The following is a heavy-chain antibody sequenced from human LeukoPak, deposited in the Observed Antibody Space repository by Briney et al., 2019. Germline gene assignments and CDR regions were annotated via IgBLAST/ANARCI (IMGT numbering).Heavy chain of an antibody. D-gene: IGHD3-22*01. CDR1: GYSFTSYW. Sequence: GESLKISCKGSGYSFTSYWIGWVRQMPGKGLEWMGIIYPGDSDTTYSPSFQGQVTISADKSISTAYLQWSSLKASDTAMYYCARRGSSGYYYDTFDYWGQGTLVTVSS. CDR2: IYPGDSDT. V-gene: IGHV5-51*01. J-gene: IGHJ4*02. CDR3: ARRGSSGYYYDTFDY.